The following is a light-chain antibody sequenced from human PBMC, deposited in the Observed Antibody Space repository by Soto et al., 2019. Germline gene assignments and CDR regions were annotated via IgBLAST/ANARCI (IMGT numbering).Light chain of an antibody. CDR2: EVT. V-gene: IGLV2-8*01. CDR3: SSYAGSTI. Sequence: QSALTQPPSASGSPGQSVTISCTGTSSDVAGYDFVSWYQQHPGKAPKLVIYEVTRRPSGVPDRFSGSKSRNTASLTFSGLQTEDAAVYYCSSYAGSTIFGGVTKLTVL. CDR1: SSDVAGYDF. J-gene: IGLJ2*01.